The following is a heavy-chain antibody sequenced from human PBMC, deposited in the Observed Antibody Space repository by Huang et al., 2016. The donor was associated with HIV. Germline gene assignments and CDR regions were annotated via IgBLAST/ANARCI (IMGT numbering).Heavy chain of an antibody. CDR3: ARGRSYDYAWGSYRYGPFEF. J-gene: IGHJ4*02. Sequence: QVQLYQWGAGLLKPSETLSLTCAVYGGSLSGYHWTWIRQAPGKGLEWIGEINQNGTTNYNPSIKGRISISLDTSKNQFSMNMSDVAGADTAVYYCARGRSYDYAWGSYRYGPFEFWGQGSSVTVTP. D-gene: IGHD3-16*02. CDR2: INQNGTT. V-gene: IGHV4-34*01. CDR1: GGSLSGYH.